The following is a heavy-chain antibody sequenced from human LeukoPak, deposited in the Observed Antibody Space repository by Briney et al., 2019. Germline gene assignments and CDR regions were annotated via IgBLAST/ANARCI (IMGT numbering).Heavy chain of an antibody. Sequence: SETLSLTCTVSGGSISSYYWSWIQQPPGKGLEWIGYIYYSGSTNYNPSLKSRVTISVDTSKNQFSLRLSSVTAADTAVYYCARDGGDYGVVYWGQGTLVTVSS. D-gene: IGHD4-17*01. V-gene: IGHV4-59*01. CDR2: IYYSGST. CDR1: GGSISSYY. CDR3: ARDGGDYGVVY. J-gene: IGHJ4*02.